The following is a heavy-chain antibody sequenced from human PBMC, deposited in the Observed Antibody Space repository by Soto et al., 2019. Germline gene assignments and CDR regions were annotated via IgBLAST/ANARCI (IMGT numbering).Heavy chain of an antibody. CDR3: ARLNDFWSGYYDY. Sequence: SETLSLTCTVSDGSISSYYWSWIRQPPGKGLEWIGYIYYSGSTNYNPSLKSRVTISVDTSKNQFSLKLSSVTAADTAVYYCARLNDFWSGYYDYWGQGTLVTVSS. CDR2: IYYSGST. V-gene: IGHV4-59*01. CDR1: DGSISSYY. D-gene: IGHD3-3*01. J-gene: IGHJ4*02.